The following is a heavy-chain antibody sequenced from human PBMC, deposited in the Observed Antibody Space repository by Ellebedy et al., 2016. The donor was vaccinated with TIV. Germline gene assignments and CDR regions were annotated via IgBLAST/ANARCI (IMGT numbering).Heavy chain of an antibody. D-gene: IGHD3-3*01. V-gene: IGHV3-15*01. Sequence: GESLKISCAASGITVSNVWMSWFRQVPGKGLEWVGRIKSKSAGGAIEYAAPVKGRFTVSRDDSINTVYLQMNNLETEDTAVYFCANEWMWTFDRWGQGALVTVSS. CDR1: GITVSNVW. J-gene: IGHJ4*02. CDR2: IKSKSAGGAI. CDR3: ANEWMWTFDR.